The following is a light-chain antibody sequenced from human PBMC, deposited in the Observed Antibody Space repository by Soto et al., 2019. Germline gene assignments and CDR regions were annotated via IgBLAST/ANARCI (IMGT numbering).Light chain of an antibody. V-gene: IGLV2-8*01. J-gene: IGLJ1*01. CDR3: SSYGGSNNFV. CDR1: SSDVGGYNF. Sequence: QSALTQPPSASGSPGQSVTLSCTGTSSDVGGYNFVSWYQHFPGKAPKLIIYEVTKRPSGVPDRFSGSKSGNTASLTVSGLQTDDEADYYCSSYGGSNNFVFGTGTKLTVL. CDR2: EVT.